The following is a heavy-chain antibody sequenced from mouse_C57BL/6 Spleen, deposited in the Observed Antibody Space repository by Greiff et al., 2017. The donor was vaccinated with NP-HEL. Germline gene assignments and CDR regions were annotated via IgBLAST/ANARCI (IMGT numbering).Heavy chain of an antibody. Sequence: QVQLQQPGAELVKPGASVKLSCKASGYTFTSYWMHWVKQRPGQGLEWIGMIHPNSGSTNYNEKFKSKAQLTVDKSSSTAYMQLSSLTSEDSAVYYCAMILGYYGNPTGYFDVWGTGTTVTVSS. J-gene: IGHJ1*03. V-gene: IGHV1-64*01. CDR2: IHPNSGST. CDR3: AMILGYYGNPTGYFDV. CDR1: GYTFTSYW. D-gene: IGHD2-1*01.